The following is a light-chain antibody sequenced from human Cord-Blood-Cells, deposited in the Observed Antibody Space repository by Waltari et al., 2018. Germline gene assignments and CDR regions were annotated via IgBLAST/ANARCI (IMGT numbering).Light chain of an antibody. CDR1: QSISSY. CDR2: ATS. CDR3: QQSYSTPYT. Sequence: DIQMTQSPSSLSASVGDRVTNTCRASQSISSYLNWYQQKPGKARKLLIYATSSLQSGVTSRFSGSGSGTDFTLTISSLQPEDFATYYCQQSYSTPYTFGQGTKLEIK. V-gene: IGKV1-39*01. J-gene: IGKJ2*01.